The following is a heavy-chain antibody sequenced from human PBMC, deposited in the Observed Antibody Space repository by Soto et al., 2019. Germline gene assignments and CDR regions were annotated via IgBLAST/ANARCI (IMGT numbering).Heavy chain of an antibody. V-gene: IGHV1-69*06. CDR2: IIPIFGTA. D-gene: IGHD3-10*01. CDR3: ARGITMVRGGRYAFDY. CDR1: GGTFSSYA. J-gene: IGHJ4*02. Sequence: SVKVSCKASGGTFSSYAISWVRQAPGQGLEWVGGIIPIFGTANYAQKFQGRVTITADKSTSTAYMELSSLRPEDTAVYYCARGITMVRGGRYAFDYRGQGTLVIVSS.